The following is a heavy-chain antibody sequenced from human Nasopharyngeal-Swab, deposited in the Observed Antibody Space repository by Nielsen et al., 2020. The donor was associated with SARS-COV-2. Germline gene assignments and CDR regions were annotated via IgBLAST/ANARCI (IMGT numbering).Heavy chain of an antibody. D-gene: IGHD1-26*01. CDR1: GITFSNYA. J-gene: IGHJ5*02. V-gene: IGHV3-23*01. Sequence: SLKISCAASGITFSNYAMNWVRQAPGKGLEWVSTIFGSGSNTYYADSVKGRFTISRDNSKNTLYLQMNSLRAEDTAVYYCAKDPSYSYDWFDPWGQGTLVTVSS. CDR2: IFGSGSNT. CDR3: AKDPSYSYDWFDP.